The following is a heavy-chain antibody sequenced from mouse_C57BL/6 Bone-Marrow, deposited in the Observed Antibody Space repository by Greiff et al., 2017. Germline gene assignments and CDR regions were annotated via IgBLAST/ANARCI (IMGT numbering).Heavy chain of an antibody. D-gene: IGHD2-4*01. J-gene: IGHJ4*01. CDR3: ARSYVLVDYNLDY. CDR2: INPKGGST. V-gene: IGHV1-64*01. CDR1: GYTFTNYC. Sequence: QVQLQQSGPELVKPGASVKISCKASGYTFTNYCMHWVKQSHGQGLEWIGMINPKGGSTDYNEKFKCKATLTVDKSSRTAYMELSSLTSEDSAVYYCARSYVLVDYNLDYWGQGTTVTVSS.